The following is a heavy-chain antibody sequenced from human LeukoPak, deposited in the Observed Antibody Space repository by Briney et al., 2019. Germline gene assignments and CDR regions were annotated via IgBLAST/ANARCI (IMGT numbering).Heavy chain of an antibody. CDR1: GYTFTGYH. Sequence: ASVKVSCKASGYTFTGYHMHWVRQAPGQGLEWMGRINPNSGDTNYAQKFQGRVTMTRDTSISTAYMELSRLRSDDTAVYYCARGFLTKYGSGSSPLDYWGQGTLVTVSS. V-gene: IGHV1-2*06. CDR2: INPNSGDT. D-gene: IGHD3-10*01. J-gene: IGHJ4*02. CDR3: ARGFLTKYGSGSSPLDY.